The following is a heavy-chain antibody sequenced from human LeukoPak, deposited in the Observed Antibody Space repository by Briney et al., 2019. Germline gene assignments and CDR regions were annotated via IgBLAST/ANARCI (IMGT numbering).Heavy chain of an antibody. D-gene: IGHD2-2*01. CDR3: VKDQVFRGAAAPFDY. V-gene: IGHV3-30*02. CDR1: GFTFSSYG. Sequence: GGSLRLSCAASGFTFSSYGMHWVRQAPGKGLEWVAVIWYGGSNKYYADSVKGRFTMSRDNPKNTLYLQMNSLRVEDTAVYYCVKDQVFRGAAAPFDYWGQGTLVTVSS. CDR2: IWYGGSNK. J-gene: IGHJ4*02.